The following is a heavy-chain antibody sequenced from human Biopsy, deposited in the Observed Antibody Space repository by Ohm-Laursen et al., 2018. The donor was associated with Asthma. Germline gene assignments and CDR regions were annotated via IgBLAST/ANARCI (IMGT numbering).Heavy chain of an antibody. J-gene: IGHJ4*02. Sequence: TLSLTCPVSGGSTSNSSYYWGWIRRPPGKGLEFIGTIYYSGSTYYNPSLKSRVTLSVDASKNQFSLKLTSVTAADTAVYYCVSPPGYWGQGTRVTVSS. CDR2: IYYSGST. V-gene: IGHV4-39*01. CDR3: VSPPGY. CDR1: GGSTSNSSYY.